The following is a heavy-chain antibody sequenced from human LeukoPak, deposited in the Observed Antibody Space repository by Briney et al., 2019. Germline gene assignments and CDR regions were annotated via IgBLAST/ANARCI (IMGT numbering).Heavy chain of an antibody. D-gene: IGHD3-10*01. CDR1: GFTFSSYA. CDR3: ARDSQPRGGFDS. J-gene: IGHJ5*01. V-gene: IGHV3-30-3*01. Sequence: GGSLRLSCAASGFTFSSYAMHWVRQAPGKGLEWVAVISYDGSNKYYADSVKGRFTISRDNSKNTLYLQMNSLRAEDTAVYYCARDSQPRGGFDSWGQGTLVTVSS. CDR2: ISYDGSNK.